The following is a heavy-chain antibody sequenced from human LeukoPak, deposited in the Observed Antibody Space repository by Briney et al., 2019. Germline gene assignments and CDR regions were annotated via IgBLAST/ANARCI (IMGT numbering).Heavy chain of an antibody. CDR1: GFTFDDYA. Sequence: PGGSLRLSCAASGFTFDDYAMHWVRQAPGKGLEWVSGISWNSGSIGYADSVKGRFTISRDNAKNSLYLQMNSLRAEDTALYYCAKWVAAAGTGFDYWGQGTLVTVSS. CDR3: AKWVAAAGTGFDY. J-gene: IGHJ4*02. D-gene: IGHD6-13*01. V-gene: IGHV3-9*01. CDR2: ISWNSGSI.